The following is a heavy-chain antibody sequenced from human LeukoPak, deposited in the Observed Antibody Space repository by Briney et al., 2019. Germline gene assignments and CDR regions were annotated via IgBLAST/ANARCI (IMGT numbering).Heavy chain of an antibody. V-gene: IGHV3-49*04. J-gene: IGHJ4*02. CDR1: GFTFGDYA. Sequence: GGSLRLSCSVSGFTFGDYAMSWVRQAPGKGLEWVGTIRGKAYGGTTEYGAYVKGRFTISRDDSKSIAYLQMDSLKTEDTAVYYCARDFGSGTYRRYYFDYWGQGTLVTVSS. D-gene: IGHD3-10*01. CDR3: ARDFGSGTYRRYYFDY. CDR2: IRGKAYGGTT.